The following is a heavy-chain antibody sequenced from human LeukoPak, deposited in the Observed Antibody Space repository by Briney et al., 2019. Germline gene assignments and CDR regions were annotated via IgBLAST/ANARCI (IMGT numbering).Heavy chain of an antibody. CDR1: GYTFTSYD. CDR3: ARCRHYDFWSGYAEGKWFDP. CDR2: MNPNSGNT. V-gene: IGHV1-8*01. J-gene: IGHJ5*02. Sequence: GASVTVSCKASGYTFTSYDINWVRQATGQGLEWMGWMNPNSGNTGYAQKFQGRVTMARNTSISTAYMELSSLRSEDTAVYYCARCRHYDFWSGYAEGKWFDPWGQGTLVNVSS. D-gene: IGHD3-3*01.